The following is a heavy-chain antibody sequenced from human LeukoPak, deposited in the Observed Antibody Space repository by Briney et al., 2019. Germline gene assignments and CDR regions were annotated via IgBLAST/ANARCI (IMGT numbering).Heavy chain of an antibody. CDR1: GGSISDKF. CDR2: IYTSGST. CDR3: ARGRVVPDY. Sequence: PSETLSLTCTVSGGSISDKFWSWVRQPPGKGLEWIGRIYTSGSTDYNPSLKSRVTLSIDTSKNQFSLRLRSVTAADTAVYYCARGRVVPDYWGQGTLVTVSS. D-gene: IGHD2-15*01. J-gene: IGHJ4*02. V-gene: IGHV4-4*07.